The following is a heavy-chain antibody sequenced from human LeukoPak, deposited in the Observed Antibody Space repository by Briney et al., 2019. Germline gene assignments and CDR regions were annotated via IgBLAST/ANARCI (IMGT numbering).Heavy chain of an antibody. Sequence: GGSLRLSCAASGFTFSSYGMHWVRQAPGKGLEWVAVISYDGSNKYYADSVKGRFTISRDNSKNTLYLQMNSLRAEDTAVYYCAKGISGSYHVSDDAFDIWGQRTMVTVSS. CDR2: ISYDGSNK. D-gene: IGHD1-26*01. J-gene: IGHJ3*02. CDR3: AKGISGSYHVSDDAFDI. V-gene: IGHV3-30*18. CDR1: GFTFSSYG.